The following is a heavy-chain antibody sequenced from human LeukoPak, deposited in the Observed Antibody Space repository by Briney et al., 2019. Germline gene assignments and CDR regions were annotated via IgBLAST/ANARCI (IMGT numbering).Heavy chain of an antibody. D-gene: IGHD3-22*01. V-gene: IGHV4-59*01. CDR3: ARDRYDSSGPLDY. CDR1: GGSISSYY. J-gene: IGHJ4*02. Sequence: SETLSLTCTVSGGSISSYYWSWIRQPPGKGLEWIGYIYYSGSTNYNPSLKSRVTISVDTSKNQFSLKLSSVTAADTAVYYWARDRYDSSGPLDYWGQGTLVTVSS. CDR2: IYYSGST.